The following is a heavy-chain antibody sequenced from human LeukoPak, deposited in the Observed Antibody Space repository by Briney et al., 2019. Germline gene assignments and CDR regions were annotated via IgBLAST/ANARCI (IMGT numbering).Heavy chain of an antibody. J-gene: IGHJ6*02. Sequence: GESLKISCKGSGYSFTSYWIGWVRQMPGKGLEWMVIIYPGDSDTRYSPSFQGQVTISADKSISTAYLQWSSLKASDTAMYYFARRAQDPGFGEDVWGQGTTVTVSS. CDR1: GYSFTSYW. V-gene: IGHV5-51*01. D-gene: IGHD3-10*01. CDR3: ARRAQDPGFGEDV. CDR2: IYPGDSDT.